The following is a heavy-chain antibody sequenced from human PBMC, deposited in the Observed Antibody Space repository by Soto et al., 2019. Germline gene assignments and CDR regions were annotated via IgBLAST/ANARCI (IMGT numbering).Heavy chain of an antibody. J-gene: IGHJ4*02. CDR1: GGSFSGYY. CDR2: INHSGST. V-gene: IGHV4-34*01. CDR3: ARHVVGARGWVEEPL. D-gene: IGHD1-1*01. Sequence: SETLSLTCAVYGGSFSGYYWSWIRQPPGKGLEWIGEINHSGSTNYNPSLKSRVTISVDTSKNQFSLKLSSVTAADTAMYYCARHVVGARGWVEEPLWGQGTLVTVSS.